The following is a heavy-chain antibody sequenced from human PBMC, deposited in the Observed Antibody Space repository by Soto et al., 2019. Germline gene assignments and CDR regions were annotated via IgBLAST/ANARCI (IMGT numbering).Heavy chain of an antibody. Sequence: LXLTCVVYRGSFSGYYWSWIRQSPRKGREWIGGISHRGSTNYNPSLESRVTISVDTSKNQFSLKLPSVTAADTAMYYCARDGFCTSTTCRVGNWFDPWGQGTLVTVSS. J-gene: IGHJ5*02. CDR3: ARDGFCTSTTCRVGNWFDP. V-gene: IGHV4-34*01. D-gene: IGHD2-2*01. CDR1: RGSFSGYY. CDR2: ISHRGST.